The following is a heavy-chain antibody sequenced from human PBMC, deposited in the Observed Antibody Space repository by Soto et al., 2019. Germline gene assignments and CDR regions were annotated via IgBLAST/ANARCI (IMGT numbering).Heavy chain of an antibody. J-gene: IGHJ6*02. CDR2: INPNSGGT. D-gene: IGHD6-13*01. CDR1: GFTFSAYY. Sequence: ASVKVSCKASGFTFSAYYIYWVRQATGQGLEWIGWINPNSGGTNNAQKFQGRVTTTRDTSTSTVYMELSALISDDTAVYYCARSLLDEYSSSWRSAYYGMDVWGQGTTVTVSS. V-gene: IGHV1-2*02. CDR3: ARSLLDEYSSSWRSAYYGMDV.